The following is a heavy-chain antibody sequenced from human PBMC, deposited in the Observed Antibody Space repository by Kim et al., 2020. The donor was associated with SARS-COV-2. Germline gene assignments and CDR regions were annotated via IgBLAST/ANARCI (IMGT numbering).Heavy chain of an antibody. CDR3: VRDGVVTVGYDSYGMDV. CDR2: ISSSGRTA. J-gene: IGHJ6*01. CDR1: GFIVSDYY. D-gene: IGHD1-26*01. Sequence: GGSLRLSCAASGFIVSDYYMSWIRQAPGKGLEWIAYISSSGRTAFYAASVEGRFAISRDDAMNSVLLEMNSLRADDTARSYCVRDGVVTVGYDSYGMDV. V-gene: IGHV3-11*01.